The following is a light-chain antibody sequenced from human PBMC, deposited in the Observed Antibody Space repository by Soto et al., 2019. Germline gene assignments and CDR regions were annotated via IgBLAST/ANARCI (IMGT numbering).Light chain of an antibody. CDR3: QHYDNLPPFT. CDR1: QDIRTS. CDR2: GAS. V-gene: IGKV1-33*01. J-gene: IGKJ3*01. Sequence: DIQMTQSPSSLSASVGARVSITCQASQDIRTSLSWFQQKPGRAPKLLIYGASNLETGVPSRLRGSGSGTDFTVTISSLQPADIATYYCQHYDNLPPFTFGPGTKVDIK.